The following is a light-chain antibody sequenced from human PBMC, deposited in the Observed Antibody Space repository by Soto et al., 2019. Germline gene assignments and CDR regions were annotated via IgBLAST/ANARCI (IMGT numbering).Light chain of an antibody. CDR1: QALFNSNKV. V-gene: IGKV4-1*01. Sequence: DIVMTQSPGSLAVSLGEWATINCKSSQALFNSNKVAWYQKKEGQPPKLLIYWASTREPGVSYRFSGSGSGADFTLSIANLQAEDVAVYYCQQYSNTPHTFGQITKLEI. J-gene: IGKJ2*01. CDR3: QQYSNTPHT. CDR2: WAS.